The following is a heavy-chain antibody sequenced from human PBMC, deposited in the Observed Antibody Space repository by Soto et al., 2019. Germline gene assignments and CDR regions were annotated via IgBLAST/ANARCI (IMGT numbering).Heavy chain of an antibody. CDR3: ARDQPGYSYGYGLGY. V-gene: IGHV3-21*01. CDR2: ISSSSSYI. Sequence: EVQLVESGGGLVKPGGSLRLSCAASGFTFSSYSMNWVRQAPGKGLEWVSSISSSSSYIYYADSVKGRFTISRDNANTSLYLQMNSLRAEDTAVYYCARDQPGYSYGYGLGYWGQGTLVTVSS. J-gene: IGHJ4*02. D-gene: IGHD5-18*01. CDR1: GFTFSSYS.